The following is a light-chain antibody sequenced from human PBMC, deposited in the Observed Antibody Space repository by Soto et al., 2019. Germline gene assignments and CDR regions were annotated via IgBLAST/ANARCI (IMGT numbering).Light chain of an antibody. CDR2: GAS. CDR3: QQRSDRLT. Sequence: DIVLTQSPGTLSLSPGERATLSCRASQSVGSIYLAWYQQKPGQAPRLLIHGASNRASGIPDRFSGSGSGTDFTLTISRLEPEDFAVYYCQQRSDRLTFGGGTKVEMK. J-gene: IGKJ4*01. V-gene: IGKV3D-20*02. CDR1: QSVGSIY.